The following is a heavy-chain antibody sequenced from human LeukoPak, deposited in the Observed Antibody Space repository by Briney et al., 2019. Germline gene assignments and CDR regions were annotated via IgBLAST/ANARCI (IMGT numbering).Heavy chain of an antibody. D-gene: IGHD3/OR15-3a*01. Sequence: SETLSLTCTVSGGSISSSSYYWGWIRQPPGKGLEWIGSIYYSGSTHYNPSLKSRVTISVDTSKNQFSLKLSSVTAADTAVYYCARGGDFWMYHYMDVWGKGTTVTVSS. V-gene: IGHV4-39*01. J-gene: IGHJ6*03. CDR1: GGSISSSSYY. CDR2: IYYSGST. CDR3: ARGGDFWMYHYMDV.